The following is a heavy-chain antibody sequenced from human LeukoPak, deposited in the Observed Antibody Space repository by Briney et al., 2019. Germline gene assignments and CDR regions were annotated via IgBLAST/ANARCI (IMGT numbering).Heavy chain of an antibody. CDR2: IIPIFGTA. D-gene: IGHD3-3*01. CDR1: GGTFSSYA. CDR3: ARHRYFWSGYYYYYYYYMDV. J-gene: IGHJ6*03. Sequence: GSSVKVSCKASGGTFSSYAISWVRQAPGQGLEWMGRIIPIFGTANYAQKFQGRVTITADESTSTAYMELSSLRSEDAAVYYCARHRYFWSGYYYYYYYYMDVWGKGTTVTVSS. V-gene: IGHV1-69*15.